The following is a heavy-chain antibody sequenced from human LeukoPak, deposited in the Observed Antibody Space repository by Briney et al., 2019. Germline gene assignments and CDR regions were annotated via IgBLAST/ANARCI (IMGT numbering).Heavy chain of an antibody. CDR3: ARVAVSGPTGWFDS. Sequence: GGSLRLSCAGSGFALKSYSLSWVRKAPGKGLEWVSSISSTSAYIYYADSVKGRFTISRDNVDNVVYLQMNSLGAEDTAVYYCARVAVSGPTGWFDSWGQGTLVIVSS. D-gene: IGHD2-8*02. CDR1: GFALKSYS. V-gene: IGHV3-21*01. CDR2: ISSTSAYI. J-gene: IGHJ5*01.